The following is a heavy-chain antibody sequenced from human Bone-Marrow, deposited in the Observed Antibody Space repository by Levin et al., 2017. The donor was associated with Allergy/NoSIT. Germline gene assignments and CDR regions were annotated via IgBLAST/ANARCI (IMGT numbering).Heavy chain of an antibody. V-gene: IGHV3-33*05. J-gene: IGHJ4*01. CDR3: ARVSGLSGYDLAH. CDR1: GFALSPYV. D-gene: IGHD5-12*01. CDR2: ISHDGADQ. Sequence: PGGSLRLSCVGSGFALSPYVVHWVRQGPGKGLEWVAFISHDGADQEYANSVKGRFTVSRENSKNTLFLQMNSLRVQDTGVYFCARVSGLSGYDLAHWGHGTHVAVSS.